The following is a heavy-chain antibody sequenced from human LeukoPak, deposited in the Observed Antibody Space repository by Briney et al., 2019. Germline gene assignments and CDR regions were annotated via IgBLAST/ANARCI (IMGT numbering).Heavy chain of an antibody. CDR1: GFTFSSYG. V-gene: IGHV3-23*01. D-gene: IGHD6-6*01. CDR2: ISGSGGST. CDR3: ARERKQLVPNPISFGFDY. Sequence: GGTLRLSCAASGFTFSSYGMSWVRQAPGKGLEWVSAISGSGGSTYYADSVKGRFTISRDNSKNTLYLQMNSLRAEDTAVYYCARERKQLVPNPISFGFDYWGQGTLVTVSS. J-gene: IGHJ4*02.